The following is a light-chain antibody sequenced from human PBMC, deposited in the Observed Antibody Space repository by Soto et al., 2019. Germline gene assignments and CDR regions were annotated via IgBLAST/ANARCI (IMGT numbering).Light chain of an antibody. Sequence: DIQLTQSPSTLSASVADRVTITCRASQSVTARLAWYQQKTGKAPKLLIYDASILGRGVPSRFSGSGSGTEFTLTISSLQPDDFATYYCQQYNSFPLTFGGGTKVDIK. CDR2: DAS. J-gene: IGKJ4*01. CDR1: QSVTAR. V-gene: IGKV1-5*01. CDR3: QQYNSFPLT.